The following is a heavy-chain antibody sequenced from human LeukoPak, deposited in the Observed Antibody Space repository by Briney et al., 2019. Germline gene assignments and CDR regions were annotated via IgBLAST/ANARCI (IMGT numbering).Heavy chain of an antibody. CDR3: ARDRTARGDIVVVPAAIPYFDY. Sequence: GASVKVSCKASGYTFTSYGISWLRQAPGQGFEWMGWISAYNGNTNCAQKLQGRVTMTTDTSTSTAYMELRSLRSDDTAVYYCARDRTARGDIVVVPAAIPYFDYWGQGTLVTVSS. CDR1: GYTFTSYG. D-gene: IGHD2-2*01. J-gene: IGHJ4*02. CDR2: ISAYNGNT. V-gene: IGHV1-18*01.